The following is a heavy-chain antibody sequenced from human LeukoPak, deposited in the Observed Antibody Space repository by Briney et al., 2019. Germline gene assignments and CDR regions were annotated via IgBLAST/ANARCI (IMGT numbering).Heavy chain of an antibody. V-gene: IGHV3-7*03. CDR3: ARTLYYYDSSGYYPNWFDP. CDR2: IKQDGSEK. CDR1: GFTFSRYW. J-gene: IGHJ5*02. Sequence: GGSLRLSCAASGFTFSRYWMSWVRQAPGKGLEWVANIKQDGSEKYYVDSVKGRFTISRDNAKNSLYLQMNSLRAEDTAVYYCARTLYYYDSSGYYPNWFDPWGQGTLVTVSS. D-gene: IGHD3-22*01.